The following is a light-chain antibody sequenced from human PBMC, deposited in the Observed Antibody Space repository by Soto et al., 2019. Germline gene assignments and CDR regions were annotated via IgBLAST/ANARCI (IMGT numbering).Light chain of an antibody. CDR2: GTS. J-gene: IGKJ1*01. CDR3: QQYNNCPRT. Sequence: EIVMTQSPATLSLSPGERVTLSGRASQSVSSNLAWYQQKPGQAPRLLVYGTSTRATGTPTRFSGSGTGTEFTLTISSLQSEDVAVYYCQQYNNCPRTFGQGTKVEIK. CDR1: QSVSSN. V-gene: IGKV3-15*01.